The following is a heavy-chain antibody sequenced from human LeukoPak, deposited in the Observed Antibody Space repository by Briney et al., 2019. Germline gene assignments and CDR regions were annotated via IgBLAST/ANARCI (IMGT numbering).Heavy chain of an antibody. J-gene: IGHJ4*02. D-gene: IGHD6-13*01. CDR1: GFTFSSYA. Sequence: GGSLRLSCAASGFTFSSYAMSWVRQAPGKGLEWVSAISGSGGSTYYADSVKGRFTISRNNSKNTLYLQMNSLRAEDTAVYYCAKDEDYSWYYFDYWGQGTLVTVSS. CDR2: ISGSGGST. CDR3: AKDEDYSWYYFDY. V-gene: IGHV3-23*01.